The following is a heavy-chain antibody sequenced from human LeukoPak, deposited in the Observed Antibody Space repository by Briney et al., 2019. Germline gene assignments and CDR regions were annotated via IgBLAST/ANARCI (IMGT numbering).Heavy chain of an antibody. Sequence: PGGSLRLSCAASGFTFSSYGMHWVRQAPGKGLEWVAFIRYDGSNKYYADSVKGRFTISRDNSKNTLYLQMNSLRDEDTAVYYCATSTRWLQFQYFDYWGQGTLVTVSS. D-gene: IGHD5-24*01. J-gene: IGHJ4*02. CDR1: GFTFSSYG. CDR3: ATSTRWLQFQYFDY. CDR2: IRYDGSNK. V-gene: IGHV3-30*02.